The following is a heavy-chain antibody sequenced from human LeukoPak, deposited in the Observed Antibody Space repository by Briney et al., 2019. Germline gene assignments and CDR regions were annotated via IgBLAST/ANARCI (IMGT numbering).Heavy chain of an antibody. CDR2: FDPEDGET. CDR1: GYTLTELS. Sequence: ASVKVSCKVSGYTLTELSMHWVRQAPGKGLEWMGGFDPEDGETIYAQKFQGRVTMTEDTSTDTAYMELSSLRSEDTAVYYCAKDTEKYSSGWFFDYWAREPWSPSPQ. V-gene: IGHV1-24*01. J-gene: IGHJ4*02. D-gene: IGHD6-19*01. CDR3: AKDTEKYSSGWFFDY.